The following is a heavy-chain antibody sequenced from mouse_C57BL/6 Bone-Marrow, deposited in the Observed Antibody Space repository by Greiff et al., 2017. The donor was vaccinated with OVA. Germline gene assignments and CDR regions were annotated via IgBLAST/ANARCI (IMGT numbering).Heavy chain of an antibody. CDR2: INPNNGGT. Sequence: EVQLQQSGPELVKPGASVKISCKASGYTFTDYYMNWVKQSHGKSLEWIGDINPNNGGTSYNQKFKGKDTLTVDKSSSTAYMELRSLTCEDSAVYYCARGHYDSSSLYAMDYWGQGTSVTVSS. CDR3: ARGHYDSSSLYAMDY. J-gene: IGHJ4*01. CDR1: GYTFTDYY. V-gene: IGHV1-26*01. D-gene: IGHD1-1*01.